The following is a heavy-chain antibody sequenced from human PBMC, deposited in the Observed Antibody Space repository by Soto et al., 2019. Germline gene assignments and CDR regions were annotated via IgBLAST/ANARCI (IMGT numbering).Heavy chain of an antibody. V-gene: IGHV1-2*04. Sequence: AAVKVSCKASGYIFTGYYMHWVRQAPGQGLEWMGWINPNSGDTNYTQKFQGWVTMTRDTSISTAYMELSRLRSDDTAVYYCATSRISIAVAGETEYYFDYWGQGTPVTVSS. CDR1: GYIFTGYY. D-gene: IGHD6-19*01. J-gene: IGHJ4*02. CDR3: ATSRISIAVAGETEYYFDY. CDR2: INPNSGDT.